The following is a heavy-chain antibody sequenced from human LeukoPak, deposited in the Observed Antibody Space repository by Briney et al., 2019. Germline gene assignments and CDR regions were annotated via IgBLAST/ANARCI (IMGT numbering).Heavy chain of an antibody. D-gene: IGHD2-15*01. CDR2: INPSGDDT. Sequence: PGGSLRLSCAASGFTFSSSAMSWVRHAPGKGLEWVSAINPSGDDTYYAESVRGRFTISRDNSKNTVYLQMNSLRAEDTAAYYCARQRGYCSSGSCYFDYWGQGTLVTVSS. CDR1: GFTFSSSA. J-gene: IGHJ4*02. CDR3: ARQRGYCSSGSCYFDY. V-gene: IGHV3-23*01.